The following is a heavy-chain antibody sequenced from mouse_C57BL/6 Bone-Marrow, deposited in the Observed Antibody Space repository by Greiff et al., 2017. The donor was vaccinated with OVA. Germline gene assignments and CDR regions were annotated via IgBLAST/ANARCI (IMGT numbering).Heavy chain of an antibody. CDR1: GFSLSTFGMG. J-gene: IGHJ2*01. V-gene: IGHV8-8*01. CDR3: ARYDYDDFDN. D-gene: IGHD2-4*01. CDR2: IWWDADK. Sequence: QVTLKESGPGILQPSQTLSLTCSFSGFSLSTFGMGVGWIRQPSGKGLEWLAHIWWDADKYSNPALKSRLTISKDTSKNQVFLTLANVDTADTATYYCARYDYDDFDNWGQGTTLTVSS.